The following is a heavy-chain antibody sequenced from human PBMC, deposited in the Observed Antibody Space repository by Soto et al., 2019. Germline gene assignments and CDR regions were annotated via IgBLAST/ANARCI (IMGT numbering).Heavy chain of an antibody. CDR1: GASISTYH. D-gene: IGHD1-26*01. CDR3: ARAKTGSYHSPFDY. V-gene: IGHV4-59*01. CDR2: IYNGATT. Sequence: AQLQVSGPGLVKPSETLSLTCTVSGASISTYHWTWIRQTPGKGLEWIGHIYNGATTDYNPSLKSRLTILIDTPRNQFSLTVTSVTAADTAVYFCARAKTGSYHSPFDYWGPGARVTVSA. J-gene: IGHJ4*02.